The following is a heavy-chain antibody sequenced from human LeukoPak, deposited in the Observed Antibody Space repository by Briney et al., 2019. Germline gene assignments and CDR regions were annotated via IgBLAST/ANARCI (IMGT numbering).Heavy chain of an antibody. CDR3: AYSSGWYFDY. V-gene: IGHV3-7*05. J-gene: IGHJ4*02. CDR1: GSTLSNYW. Sequence: GGSLRLSCAASGSTLSNYWVHWVRQAPGKRLEWVANIKQDGSEKYYVDSVKGRFTISRDNAKNSLFLQMNSLRAEDTAVYYCAYSSGWYFDYWGQGTLVTVSS. CDR2: IKQDGSEK. D-gene: IGHD6-19*01.